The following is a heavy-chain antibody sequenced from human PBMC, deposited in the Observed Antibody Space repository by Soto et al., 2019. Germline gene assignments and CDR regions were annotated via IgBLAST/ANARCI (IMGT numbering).Heavy chain of an antibody. V-gene: IGHV3-15*07. J-gene: IGHJ3*02. D-gene: IGHD3-3*02. CDR3: AKDSVSRNRIYDPFDI. CDR2: VKSKTHGVST. Sequence: GGSLRLSCAASGFTFSNAWINWVRQAPGKGLEWVGRVKSKTHGVSTYYADSVKGRFTVSRDNPKNSLYLQMDSLRAEDTAVYYCAKDSVSRNRIYDPFDIWGQGTMVTVSS. CDR1: GFTFSNAW.